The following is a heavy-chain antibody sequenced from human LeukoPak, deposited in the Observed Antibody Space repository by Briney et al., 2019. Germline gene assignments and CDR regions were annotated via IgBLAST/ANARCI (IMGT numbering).Heavy chain of an antibody. CDR2: INPADSDT. Sequence: PGESLKISCKGSGYSFTSYWIAWVRQMPGKGLEWMGIINPADSDTTYSPSFQGQVTISADKSIGTAYLQWSSLKASDTAMYYCARTPREYYYDSAVDYWGQGTLVTVSS. V-gene: IGHV5-51*01. J-gene: IGHJ4*02. D-gene: IGHD3-22*01. CDR3: ARTPREYYYDSAVDY. CDR1: GYSFTSYW.